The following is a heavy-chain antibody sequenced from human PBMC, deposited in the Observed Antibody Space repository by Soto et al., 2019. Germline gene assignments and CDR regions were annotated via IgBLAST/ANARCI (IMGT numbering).Heavy chain of an antibody. CDR2: TRYDGSNE. CDR3: ARDSKDVRQTSYYDSSNYYVTLVY. CDR1: GFTFSIYG. J-gene: IGHJ4*02. V-gene: IGHV3-33*01. D-gene: IGHD3-22*01. Sequence: PWGSLIFSCASSGFTFSIYGMHWVRQAPGKGLESVPVTRYDGSNEYYADSVKGRFTISGDNSKNTLYLEMNSLRAEDTALYYCARDSKDVRQTSYYDSSNYYVTLVYWGQGTLVTVSS.